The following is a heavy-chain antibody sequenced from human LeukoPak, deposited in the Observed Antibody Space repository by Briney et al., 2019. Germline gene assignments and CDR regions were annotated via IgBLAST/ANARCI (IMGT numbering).Heavy chain of an antibody. CDR1: GIPFSNYG. V-gene: IGHV3-23*01. CDR2: ISGSGGST. CDR3: SKRSVGIRVILVWFNKEAYYFES. D-gene: IGHD2-15*01. J-gene: IGHJ4*02. Sequence: GVSLRLSCTLSGIPFSNYGMSWARQAPGKGLEWVTGISGSGGSTNYADSVKAVFTISRDNPKNTLYLQMNILRAEDTAVYFSSKRSVGIRVILVWFNKEAYYFESCGEG.